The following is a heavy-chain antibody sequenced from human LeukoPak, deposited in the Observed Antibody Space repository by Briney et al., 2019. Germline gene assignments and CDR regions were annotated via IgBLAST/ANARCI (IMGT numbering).Heavy chain of an antibody. CDR3: ARGRVSSSTWYSTYYYYFYMDV. Sequence: GGSLRLSCAASGFTFSSYGMHWVRQAPGKGLEWVAFIRYDGSNKYYSDSVKGRFTISRDNAKNSVYLQMDSLRAEDTAVYYCARGRVSSSTWYSTYYYYFYMDVWGKGTTVTVSS. CDR1: GFTFSSYG. J-gene: IGHJ6*03. D-gene: IGHD4-11*01. CDR2: IRYDGSNK. V-gene: IGHV3-30*02.